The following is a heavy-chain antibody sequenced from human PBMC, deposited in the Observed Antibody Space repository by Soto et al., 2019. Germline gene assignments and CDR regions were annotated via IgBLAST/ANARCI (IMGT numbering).Heavy chain of an antibody. Sequence: GGSLRLSCAASGFTFSSYAMSWVRQAPGKGLEWVSAISGSGGSTYYADSVKGRFTISRDNSKNTLYLQMNSLRAEDTAVYYCAKDNFKLTGESRYFDYWGQGTLVTVSS. CDR2: ISGSGGST. D-gene: IGHD7-27*01. CDR1: GFTFSSYA. J-gene: IGHJ4*02. V-gene: IGHV3-23*01. CDR3: AKDNFKLTGESRYFDY.